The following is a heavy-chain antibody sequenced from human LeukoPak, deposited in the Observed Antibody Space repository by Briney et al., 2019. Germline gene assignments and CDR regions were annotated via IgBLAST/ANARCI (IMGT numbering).Heavy chain of an antibody. CDR2: IYDSGST. Sequence: SETLSLTCTVSGDSINSHYWSWIRQPPGKGLEWIGYIYDSGSTNYNPSLKSRVTISVVTSKNQFSLKLSSVTAADTALYYCARSRYQLLWLDPWGQGTLVTVSS. V-gene: IGHV4-59*11. CDR1: GDSINSHY. J-gene: IGHJ5*02. CDR3: ARSRYQLLWLDP. D-gene: IGHD2-2*01.